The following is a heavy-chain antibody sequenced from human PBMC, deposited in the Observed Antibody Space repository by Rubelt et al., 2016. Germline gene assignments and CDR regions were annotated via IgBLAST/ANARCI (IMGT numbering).Heavy chain of an antibody. Sequence: ADSVKGRFTISRDNSKNTLYLQMNSLRAEDTAVYYCARDSEGVPAATGGNYYYGMDVWGQGTTVTVSS. V-gene: IGHV3-53*01. D-gene: IGHD2-2*01. J-gene: IGHJ6*02. CDR3: ARDSEGVPAATGGNYYYGMDV.